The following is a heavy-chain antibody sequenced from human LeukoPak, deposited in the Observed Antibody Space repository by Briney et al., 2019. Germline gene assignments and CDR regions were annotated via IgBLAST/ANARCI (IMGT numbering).Heavy chain of an antibody. CDR1: GGSFSGYY. J-gene: IGHJ4*02. V-gene: IGHV4-59*01. D-gene: IGHD6-19*01. CDR3: ARGAVAGTFDY. Sequence: SETLSLTCAVYGGSFSGYYWSWIRQPPGKGLEWIGYIYYSGSTNYNPSLKSRVTISVDTSKNQFSLKLSSVTAADTAVYYCARGAVAGTFDYWSQGTLVTVSS. CDR2: IYYSGST.